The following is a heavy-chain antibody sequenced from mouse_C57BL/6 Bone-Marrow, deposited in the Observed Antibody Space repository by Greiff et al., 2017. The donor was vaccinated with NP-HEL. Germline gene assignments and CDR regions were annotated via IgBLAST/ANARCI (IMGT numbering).Heavy chain of an antibody. D-gene: IGHD1-1*01. V-gene: IGHV10-1*01. CDR1: GFSFNTYA. Sequence: EVQLVESGGGLVQPKGSLKLSCAASGFSFNTYAMNWVRQAPGKGLEWVARIRSKSNNYATYYADSVKDRFTISRDDSESMLYLQMNNLKTEDTAMYYCVRHEGDGSSSDYWGQGTTLTVSS. J-gene: IGHJ2*01. CDR2: IRSKSNNYAT. CDR3: VRHEGDGSSSDY.